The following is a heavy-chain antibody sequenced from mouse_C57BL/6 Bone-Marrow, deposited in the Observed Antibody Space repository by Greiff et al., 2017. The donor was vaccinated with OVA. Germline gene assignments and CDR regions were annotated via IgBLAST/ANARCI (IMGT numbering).Heavy chain of an antibody. Sequence: VQLQQSGAVLVRPGASVTLSCKASGYTFTDYEMHWVKQTPVHGLEWIGAIDPETGGPAYNQKFKGKAILPSDKSSSTAYMELRSLTSEDSAVYYCTSTLWLDYWGEGTTLTVAS. CDR2: IDPETGGP. D-gene: IGHD1-1*02. CDR1: GYTFTDYE. V-gene: IGHV1-15*01. J-gene: IGHJ2*01. CDR3: TSTLWLDY.